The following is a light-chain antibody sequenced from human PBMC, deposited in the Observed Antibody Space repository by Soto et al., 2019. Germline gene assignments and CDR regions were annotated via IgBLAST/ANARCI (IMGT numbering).Light chain of an antibody. Sequence: QSVLTPPRSVSGSTGQSVTISCTGTSSDVGGYNYVSWYQQHPGKAPKLMIYDVSKRPSGVPDRFSGSKSGNTASLTISGLQAEDEADYYCCSYAGSFYVFGTGTKVTVL. J-gene: IGLJ1*01. CDR3: CSYAGSFYV. CDR1: SSDVGGYNY. CDR2: DVS. V-gene: IGLV2-11*01.